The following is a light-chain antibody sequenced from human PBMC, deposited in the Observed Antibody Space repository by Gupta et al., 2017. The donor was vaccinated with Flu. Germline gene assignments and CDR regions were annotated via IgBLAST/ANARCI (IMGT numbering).Light chain of an antibody. CDR1: QYVSIY. CDR2: AAS. J-gene: IGKJ2*01. V-gene: IGKV1-39*01. CDR3: QESDNNPPNT. Sequence: DIHMTQSPSSLSASVGDTVTITCRASQYVSIYLNWYQQKPGTAPKLLIYAASSWESGVPSRFSGSGSGTDFTLTITSRQPEDFGTYYCQESDNNPPNTFGQGTKLEIK.